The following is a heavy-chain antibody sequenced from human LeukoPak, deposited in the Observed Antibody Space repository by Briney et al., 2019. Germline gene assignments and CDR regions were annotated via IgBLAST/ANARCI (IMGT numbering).Heavy chain of an antibody. J-gene: IGHJ5*02. V-gene: IGHV3-33*01. CDR2: IWSDGSNK. Sequence: GRSLRLSCAASGFTFSSYGMHWVRQAPGKGLEGVAVIWSDGSNKYYADSVKGRFTISRDNSKNTLYLQMNSLRAEDTAVYYCARDRQQGWFDPWGQGTLVTVSS. CDR3: ARDRQQGWFDP. D-gene: IGHD6-13*01. CDR1: GFTFSSYG.